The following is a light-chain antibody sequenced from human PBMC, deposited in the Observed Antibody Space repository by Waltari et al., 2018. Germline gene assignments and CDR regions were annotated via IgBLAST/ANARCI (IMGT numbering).Light chain of an antibody. CDR1: QDIGSA. V-gene: IGKV1-39*01. CDR2: IAS. CDR3: QHSHS. Sequence: DSLMTQSPSSLSASVGDRVTITCRASQDIGSALNWYQQKPGKAPKLLISIASTLQSGVPSRFSGSGSGSDFTLTINTLQPEDFATYYCQHSHSFSPGTKVDI. J-gene: IGKJ3*01.